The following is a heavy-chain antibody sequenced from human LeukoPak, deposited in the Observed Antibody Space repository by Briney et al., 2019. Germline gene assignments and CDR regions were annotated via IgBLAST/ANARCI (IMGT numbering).Heavy chain of an antibody. D-gene: IGHD6-13*01. CDR3: ANLIAAAGRGGYYDY. J-gene: IGHJ4*02. V-gene: IGHV3-23*01. CDR2: ISGSGGST. Sequence: GGPLRLSCAASGFTFSSYAMSWVRQAPGKGLEWVSAISGSGGSTYYADSVKGRFTISRDNSKNTLYLQMNSLRAEDTAVYYCANLIAAAGRGGYYDYWGQGTLVTVSS. CDR1: GFTFSSYA.